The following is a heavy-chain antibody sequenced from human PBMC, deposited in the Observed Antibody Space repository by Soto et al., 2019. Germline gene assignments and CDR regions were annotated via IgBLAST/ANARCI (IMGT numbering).Heavy chain of an antibody. CDR2: INHSGST. CDR3: ARGGGIAARRSLSYNWFDP. V-gene: IGHV4-34*01. D-gene: IGHD6-6*01. CDR1: GGSFSGYY. J-gene: IGHJ5*02. Sequence: QVQLQQWAPGLLKPSETLSLTCAVSGGSFSGYYWSWIRQPPGKGLEWMGEINHSGSTNYNPSLKSRVTISVDTSKNQFSLKLSSVTAADTAVYYCARGGGIAARRSLSYNWFDPWGQGTLVTVSS.